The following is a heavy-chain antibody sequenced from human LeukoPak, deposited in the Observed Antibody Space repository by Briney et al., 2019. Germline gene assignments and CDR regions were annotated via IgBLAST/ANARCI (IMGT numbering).Heavy chain of an antibody. CDR1: GFTFSTYG. J-gene: IGHJ5*02. V-gene: IGHV3-33*01. CDR2: IWYDGSYK. CDR3: ARQYDYDFWSGYNP. Sequence: GGSLRLSRAASGFTFSTYGMHWVRQAPGKGLEWVALIWYDGSYKYYADSVKGRFTISRDNSKNTLYLQMNSLRAEDTAVYYCARQYDYDFWSGYNPWGQGTLVTVSS. D-gene: IGHD3-3*01.